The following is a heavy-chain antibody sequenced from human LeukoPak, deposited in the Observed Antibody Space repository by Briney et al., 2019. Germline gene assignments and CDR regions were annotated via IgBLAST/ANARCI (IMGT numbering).Heavy chain of an antibody. CDR2: INNSGST. D-gene: IGHD3-16*02. J-gene: IGHJ4*02. CDR3: ARRGYVWGSYRVLDY. V-gene: IGHV4-34*01. Sequence: SETLSLTCAVYGGSFSGYYWSWIRQPPGKGLEWIWAINNSGSTNYNPSLKRRGTISVDTSKNQFSLKLMSGTVADTAVDYCARRGYVWGSYRVLDYWGQGTLVTVSS. CDR1: GGSFSGYY.